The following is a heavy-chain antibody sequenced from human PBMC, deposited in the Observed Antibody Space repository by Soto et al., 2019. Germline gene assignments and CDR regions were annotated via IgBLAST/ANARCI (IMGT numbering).Heavy chain of an antibody. J-gene: IGHJ6*02. Sequence: PGGSLRLSCAASGFIFSTYGMHWVRQAPGRGLEWVAVTSYDGSNKYYADSVKGRFTISRDNSKNTLYLEMNSLRAEDTAVYYCAKGGRALNSYYYGMDVWGQGTTVTVSS. CDR3: AKGGRALNSYYYGMDV. CDR2: TSYDGSNK. V-gene: IGHV3-30*18. CDR1: GFIFSTYG.